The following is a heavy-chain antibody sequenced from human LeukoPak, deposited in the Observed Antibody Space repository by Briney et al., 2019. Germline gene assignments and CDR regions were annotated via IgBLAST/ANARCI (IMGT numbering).Heavy chain of an antibody. V-gene: IGHV4-39*01. CDR1: GGSISSSSYY. D-gene: IGHD6-19*01. CDR2: IYYSGST. Sequence: SETLSLTCTVSGGSISSSSYYWGWIRQPPGKGLEWIVSIYYSGSTYYNPSLKSRVTISVDTSKNQFSLKLSSVTAADTAVYYCARLPIVVAGDAFDIWGQGTMVTVSS. CDR3: ARLPIVVAGDAFDI. J-gene: IGHJ3*02.